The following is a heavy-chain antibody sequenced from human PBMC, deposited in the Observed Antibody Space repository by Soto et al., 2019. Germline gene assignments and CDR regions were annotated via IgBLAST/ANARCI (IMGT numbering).Heavy chain of an antibody. J-gene: IGHJ4*02. CDR3: AREYYGLLTGYYSDY. V-gene: IGHV3-74*01. CDR1: GFPFSSYW. D-gene: IGHD3-9*01. CDR2: ISGDGVTT. Sequence: EVQLVESGGDLVQRGGSLRLSCAASGFPFSSYWMHWVRHTPGKGLDWVARISGDGVTTYYADSVTGRFTVSRDNAENALSQQICCLRAEDTAVYYCAREYYGLLTGYYSDYWGQGTLVSVSS.